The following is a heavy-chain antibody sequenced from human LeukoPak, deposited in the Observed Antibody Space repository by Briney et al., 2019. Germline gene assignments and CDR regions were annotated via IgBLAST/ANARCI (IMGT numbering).Heavy chain of an antibody. J-gene: IGHJ4*02. CDR2: ISWNSGSI. CDR1: GFTFDDYA. Sequence: GGSLRLSCAASGFTFDDYAMHWVRQAPGKGLEWVSGISWNSGSIGYADSVKGRFTISRDNSKNTLYLQMNSLRAEDTSVYYCASSMVRGVTTFDYWGQGTLVTVSS. D-gene: IGHD3-10*01. V-gene: IGHV3-9*01. CDR3: ASSMVRGVTTFDY.